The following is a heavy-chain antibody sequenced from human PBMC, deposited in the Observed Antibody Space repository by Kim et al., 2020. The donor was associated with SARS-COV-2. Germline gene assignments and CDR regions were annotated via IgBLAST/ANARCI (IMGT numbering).Heavy chain of an antibody. V-gene: IGHV4-59*01. CDR3: ARWEYSSSFRRFGY. J-gene: IGHJ4*02. D-gene: IGHD6-13*01. Sequence: NPSLKSRVTISVDTSKNQFSLKLSSVTAADTAVYYCARWEYSSSFRRFGYWGQGTLVTVSS.